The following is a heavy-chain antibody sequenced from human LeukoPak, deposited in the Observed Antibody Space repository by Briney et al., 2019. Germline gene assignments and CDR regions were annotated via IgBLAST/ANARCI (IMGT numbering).Heavy chain of an antibody. Sequence: TETLSLTCTVSGGSVSNGNYYWSWIRQPPGKGLEWIGNMHYSGSTNYNPSLKSRVTISVDTSMNQFSLLLTSATAADTAVYYCARDSLLRGNGWDYWYFDLWGRGTLVTVSS. CDR3: ARDSLLRGNGWDYWYFDL. CDR2: MHYSGST. D-gene: IGHD6-25*01. CDR1: GGSVSNGNYY. J-gene: IGHJ2*01. V-gene: IGHV4-61*01.